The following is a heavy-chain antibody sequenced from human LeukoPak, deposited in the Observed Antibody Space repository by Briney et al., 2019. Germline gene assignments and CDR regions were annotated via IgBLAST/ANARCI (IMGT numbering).Heavy chain of an antibody. Sequence: GGSLRLSCAASGFTFSSYGMHWVRQAPGKGLEWVAFIRYDGSNKYYADSVKGRFTISRDNSKNTLYLQMNSLRAEDTAVYYCAKVGIAAAATRYFQHWGQGTLVTVSS. J-gene: IGHJ1*01. D-gene: IGHD6-13*01. CDR3: AKVGIAAAATRYFQH. CDR1: GFTFSSYG. V-gene: IGHV3-30*02. CDR2: IRYDGSNK.